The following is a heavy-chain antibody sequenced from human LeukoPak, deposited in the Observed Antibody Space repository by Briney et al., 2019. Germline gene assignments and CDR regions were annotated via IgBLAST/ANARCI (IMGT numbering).Heavy chain of an antibody. Sequence: KSSETLSLTCTVSGGSISSYYWSWIRQPPGKGLEWIGYIYYSGSTNYNPSLKSRVTISVDTSKNQFSLKLSSVTAADTAVYYCARRFEYYDLWSGYYRWYFDLWGRGTLVTVSS. CDR1: GGSISSYY. CDR3: ARRFEYYDLWSGYYRWYFDL. J-gene: IGHJ2*01. V-gene: IGHV4-59*01. D-gene: IGHD3-3*01. CDR2: IYYSGST.